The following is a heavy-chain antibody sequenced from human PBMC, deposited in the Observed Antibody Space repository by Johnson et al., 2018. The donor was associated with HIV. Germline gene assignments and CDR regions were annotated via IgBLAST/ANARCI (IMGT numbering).Heavy chain of an antibody. D-gene: IGHD1-26*01. V-gene: IGHV3-15*01. CDR1: GFTFNRAW. Sequence: VLLVESGGGLVKPGGSLRLSCVASGFTFNRAWMSWVRQAPGKGLEWVGRVKSITDGGTTDYTAPVTGRFTISRDDSKNTLYLLMNSLKTDDTAVYYCTTGPVGATKGGGAFDIWGLGTMVTVSS. J-gene: IGHJ3*02. CDR3: TTGPVGATKGGGAFDI. CDR2: VKSITDGGTT.